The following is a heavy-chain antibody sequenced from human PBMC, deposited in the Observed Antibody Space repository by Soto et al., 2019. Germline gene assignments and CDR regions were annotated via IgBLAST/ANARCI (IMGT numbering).Heavy chain of an antibody. Sequence: QVTLKESGPVLVKPTETLTLTCTVSGFSLSNARMGVSWIRQPPGKALEWLAHIFSNDEKSYSTSLKSKLTISKDTSKSQVVLTMTNMDPVDTAKYSCARILAAVADNWFDTWSQGTLVTVAS. CDR2: IFSNDEK. CDR1: GFSLSNARMG. J-gene: IGHJ5*02. CDR3: ARILAAVADNWFDT. D-gene: IGHD6-19*01. V-gene: IGHV2-26*01.